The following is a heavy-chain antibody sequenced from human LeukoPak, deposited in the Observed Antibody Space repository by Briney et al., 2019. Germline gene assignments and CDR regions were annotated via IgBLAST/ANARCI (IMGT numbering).Heavy chain of an antibody. CDR1: GGSISSASYY. V-gene: IGHV4-61*01. CDR3: ARLAVAGTPVRYYYYMDV. CDR2: IYYSGST. Sequence: PSQTLSLTCTVSGGSISSASYYWSWIRQPPGKGLEWIGYIYYSGSTNYNPSLKSRVTVSVDTSKNQFSLKLSSVTAADTAVYYCARLAVAGTPVRYYYYMDVWGKGTTVTVSS. J-gene: IGHJ6*03. D-gene: IGHD6-19*01.